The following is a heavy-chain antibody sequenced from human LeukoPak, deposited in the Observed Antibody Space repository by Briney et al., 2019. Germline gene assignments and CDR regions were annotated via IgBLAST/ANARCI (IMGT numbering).Heavy chain of an antibody. J-gene: IGHJ4*02. V-gene: IGHV3-53*05. Sequence: ETLSLTCTVSGGSISSYYWSWVRQAPGKGLEWVSVIYSGGSTYYADSVKGRFTISRDNSKNTLYLQMNSLRAEDTAVYYCARDIRRLRYFDWTSDYWGQGTLVTVSS. CDR1: GGSISSYY. CDR2: IYSGGST. CDR3: ARDIRRLRYFDWTSDY. D-gene: IGHD3-9*01.